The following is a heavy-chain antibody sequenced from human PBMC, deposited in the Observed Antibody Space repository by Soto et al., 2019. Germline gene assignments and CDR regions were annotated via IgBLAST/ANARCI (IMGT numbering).Heavy chain of an antibody. J-gene: IGHJ5*01. Sequence: PSETLSLTCVVSGDSFRDYYWSWIRQSPGMGLEWIGEITPSGRTEYNPSLRGRLTLSVDTSRRQISLTLSTMTAADTAVYYCARTRNRWLDSWGQGTLVTVSS. CDR2: ITPSGRT. V-gene: IGHV4-34*01. CDR1: GDSFRDYY. CDR3: ARTRNRWLDS.